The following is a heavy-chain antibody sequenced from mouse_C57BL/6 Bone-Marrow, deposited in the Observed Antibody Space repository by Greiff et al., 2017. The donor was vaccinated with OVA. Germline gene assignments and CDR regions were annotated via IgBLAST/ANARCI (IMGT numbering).Heavy chain of an antibody. CDR2: IDPSDSYT. J-gene: IGHJ3*01. CDR1: GYTFTSYW. D-gene: IGHD2-4*01. Sequence: QVQLQQPGAELVMPGASVKLSCKASGYTFTSYWMHWVKQRPGQGLEWIGEIDPSDSYTNYNQKFKGKSTLTVDKSSSAAYMQLSSLTSEDSAVYYCARSEDYDEAWFAYWGQGTLVTVSA. CDR3: ARSEDYDEAWFAY. V-gene: IGHV1-69*01.